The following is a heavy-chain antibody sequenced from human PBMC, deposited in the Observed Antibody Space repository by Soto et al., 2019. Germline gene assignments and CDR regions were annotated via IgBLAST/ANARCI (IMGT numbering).Heavy chain of an antibody. CDR3: ARVRGGYCTNGVSCWFDP. CDR1: GGSISSGGYY. V-gene: IGHV4-31*03. D-gene: IGHD2-8*01. Sequence: SETLSLTCTVSGGSISSGGYYWSWIRQHPGKGLEWIGYIYYSGSTYYNPSLKSRVTISVDTSKNQFSLKLSSVTAADTAVYYCARVRGGYCTNGVSCWFDPWGQGTLVTSPQ. CDR2: IYYSGST. J-gene: IGHJ5*02.